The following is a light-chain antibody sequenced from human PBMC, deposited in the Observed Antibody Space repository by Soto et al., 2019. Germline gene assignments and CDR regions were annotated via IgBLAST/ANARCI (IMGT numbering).Light chain of an antibody. CDR3: SSFAGSNNFPYV. V-gene: IGLV2-8*01. J-gene: IGLJ1*01. CDR2: EVN. Sequence: QSVLTQPASLSGSPGQSITISCTGTSSDIGAYDYVSWFQQHPGKAPKLMISEVNKRPSGVPDRFSGSKSGNTASLTVSGLQAEDEADYYCSSFAGSNNFPYVFGTGTKVTVL. CDR1: SSDIGAYDY.